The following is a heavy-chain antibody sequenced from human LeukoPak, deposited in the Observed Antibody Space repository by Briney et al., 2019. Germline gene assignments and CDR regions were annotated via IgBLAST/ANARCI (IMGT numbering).Heavy chain of an antibody. CDR1: GGSISSGGYS. V-gene: IGHV4-30-2*01. D-gene: IGHD3-3*01. CDR3: ARLEYYDFWSGYPRGYFDF. Sequence: SQTLSLTCIVSGGSISSGGYSWSWIRQPPGKGLEWIGDLYHNGGTSYSPSLKSRVSISVDRSKNQFSLKLSSVTAADTAVYYCARLEYYDFWSGYPRGYFDFWGRGTLVTVSS. J-gene: IGHJ4*02. CDR2: LYHNGGT.